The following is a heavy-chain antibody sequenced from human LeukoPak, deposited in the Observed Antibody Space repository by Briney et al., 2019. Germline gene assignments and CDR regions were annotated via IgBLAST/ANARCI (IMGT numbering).Heavy chain of an antibody. Sequence: PSETLSLTCTVSGGSISSYYWSWIRQPAGKGLEWIGRIYTSGSTNYNPSLESRVTMSVDTSKNQFSLKLSSVTAADTAVYYCARGGGRWLQFWGSSYFDYWGQGTLVTVSS. CDR1: GGSISSYY. CDR2: IYTSGST. J-gene: IGHJ4*02. V-gene: IGHV4-4*07. CDR3: ARGGGRWLQFWGSSYFDY. D-gene: IGHD5-24*01.